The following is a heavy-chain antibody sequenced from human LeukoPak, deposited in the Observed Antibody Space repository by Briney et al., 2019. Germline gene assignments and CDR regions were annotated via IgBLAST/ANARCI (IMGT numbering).Heavy chain of an antibody. Sequence: GGSLSLSRAASGFTVRSFAMSWVGRAPGGGLEWVFCISGSGDKTFYAHPVKGRFTVSRDNSKNTLYLHMNTLRAEDTAAYHCAKGRNEDGDAALNYWGQGTLVTVSS. J-gene: IGHJ4*02. CDR3: AKGRNEDGDAALNY. CDR1: GFTVRSFA. D-gene: IGHD4-17*01. CDR2: ISGSGDKT. V-gene: IGHV3-23*01.